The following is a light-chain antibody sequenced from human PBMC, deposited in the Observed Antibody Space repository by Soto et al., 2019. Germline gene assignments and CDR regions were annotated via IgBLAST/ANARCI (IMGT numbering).Light chain of an antibody. Sequence: DIQMTQSPSTLSGSVGDRVTITCRASQSISSWLAWYQQKPGKAPKLLIYDGANLETGVPSRFSGRGSETEFSFTISSLHPEDIGTYYCQQYDRLPLTFGGGTKVDIK. CDR3: QQYDRLPLT. J-gene: IGKJ4*01. CDR2: DGA. V-gene: IGKV1-5*01. CDR1: QSISSW.